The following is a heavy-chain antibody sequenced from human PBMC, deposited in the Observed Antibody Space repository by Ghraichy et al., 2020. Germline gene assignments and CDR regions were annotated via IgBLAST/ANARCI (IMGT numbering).Heavy chain of an antibody. Sequence: SVKVSCKASGGTFSSYTISWVRQAPGQGLEWMGRIIPILGIANYAQKFQGRVTITADKSTSTAYMELRSLRSEDTAVYYCASRGVDIVGATNAFDIWGQGTMVTVSS. CDR1: GGTFSSYT. D-gene: IGHD1-26*01. CDR3: ASRGVDIVGATNAFDI. V-gene: IGHV1-69*02. CDR2: IIPILGIA. J-gene: IGHJ3*02.